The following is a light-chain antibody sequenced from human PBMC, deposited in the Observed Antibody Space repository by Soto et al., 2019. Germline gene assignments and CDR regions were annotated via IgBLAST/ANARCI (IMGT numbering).Light chain of an antibody. CDR1: SSDVGAYDY. CDR2: DVS. Sequence: QSALTQPRSVSGSPGQSVTISCTGTSSDVGAYDYVSWYQQHPGKAPKFLIYDVSKRPSGVPDRFSGSKSGNTASLTISGLQAEDEADYYCCSYAVGSNVVFGGGTQLTVL. CDR3: CSYAVGSNVV. V-gene: IGLV2-11*01. J-gene: IGLJ2*01.